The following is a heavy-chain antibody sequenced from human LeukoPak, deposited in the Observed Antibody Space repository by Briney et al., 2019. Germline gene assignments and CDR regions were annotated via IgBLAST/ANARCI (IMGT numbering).Heavy chain of an antibody. Sequence: ASVKVSCEASGYSFTTYDITWVRQAPGQGLEWMGWISANNGNTSYVQKFQGRLTMTTDMSTRTAYMELRSLRSDVTAVYYCALRITGTNRWYYYYYMGVWGKGTTVTVSS. V-gene: IGHV1-18*01. D-gene: IGHD1-7*01. CDR1: GYSFTTYD. CDR2: ISANNGNT. J-gene: IGHJ6*03. CDR3: ALRITGTNRWYYYYYMGV.